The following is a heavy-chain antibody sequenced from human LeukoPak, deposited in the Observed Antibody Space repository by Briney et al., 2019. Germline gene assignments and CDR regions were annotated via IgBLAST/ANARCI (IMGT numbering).Heavy chain of an antibody. J-gene: IGHJ4*02. D-gene: IGHD3-22*01. CDR2: IYSGGST. CDR3: ARDTRDSSGYYKPFDY. Sequence: PGGSLRLSCVASGFTFSSYAMHWVRQAPGKGLEWVSVIYSGGSTYYADSVKGRFTISRDNSKNTLYLQMNSLRAEDTAVYYCARDTRDSSGYYKPFDYWGQGTLVTVSS. CDR1: GFTFSSYA. V-gene: IGHV3-66*01.